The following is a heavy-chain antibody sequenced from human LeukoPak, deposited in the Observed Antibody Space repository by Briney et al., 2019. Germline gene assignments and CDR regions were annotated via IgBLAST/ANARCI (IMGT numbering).Heavy chain of an antibody. D-gene: IGHD3-10*01. J-gene: IGHJ4*02. Sequence: SETLSLTCTVSGGSISSSSYYWGWIRQPPGKGLEWIGSIYYSGSTYYNPSLKSRVTISVDTSKNQFSLKLSSVTAADTAVYYCARQGWFGELLSPLDYRGQGTLVTVSS. CDR2: IYYSGST. CDR1: GGSISSSSYY. V-gene: IGHV4-39*01. CDR3: ARQGWFGELLSPLDY.